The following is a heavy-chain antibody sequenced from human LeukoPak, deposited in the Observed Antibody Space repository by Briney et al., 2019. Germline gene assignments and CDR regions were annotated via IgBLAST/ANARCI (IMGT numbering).Heavy chain of an antibody. CDR1: GYTLTELS. CDR2: FDPEDGET. D-gene: IGHD4-17*01. CDR3: ATGRYSMTTVTTLLLDY. V-gene: IGHV1-24*01. Sequence: ASVKVSCKVSGYTLTELSMHWVRQAPGKGLEWMGGFDPEDGETIYPQKFQGGVTMTEDTSTDTAYMELSSLRSEDTAVYYCATGRYSMTTVTTLLLDYWGQGTLVTVSS. J-gene: IGHJ4*02.